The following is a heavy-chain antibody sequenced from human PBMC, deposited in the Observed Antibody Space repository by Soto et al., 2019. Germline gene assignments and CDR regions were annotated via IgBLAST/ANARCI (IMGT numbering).Heavy chain of an antibody. CDR2: IVVGSGNT. V-gene: IGHV1-58*01. CDR1: GFTFTSSA. Sequence: SVKVSCKASGFTFTSSAVKWVRQARGQRLEWIGWIVVGSGNTNYAQKFQERVTITRDMSTSTAYMELSSLRSEDTAVYYCEARAVAGIVSAFDIWGQGTMVTVPS. CDR3: EARAVAGIVSAFDI. J-gene: IGHJ3*02. D-gene: IGHD6-19*01.